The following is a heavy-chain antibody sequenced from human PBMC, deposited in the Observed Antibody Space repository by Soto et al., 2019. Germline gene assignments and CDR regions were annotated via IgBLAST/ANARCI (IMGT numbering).Heavy chain of an antibody. CDR3: ARLRTAAGCLDC. V-gene: IGHV1-69*02. CDR1: GGTISSYP. J-gene: IGHJ4*02. Sequence: QVQLVQSGAEVKKPGSSVKVSCKASGGTISSYPISWVRQAPGQGLEWMGRIIPILGIANYAQKFQGRVSITADKSMRTADMKQTSLRSEDKAAYYCARLRTAAGCLDCWGQGSRGTGS. CDR2: IIPILGIA. D-gene: IGHD6-13*01.